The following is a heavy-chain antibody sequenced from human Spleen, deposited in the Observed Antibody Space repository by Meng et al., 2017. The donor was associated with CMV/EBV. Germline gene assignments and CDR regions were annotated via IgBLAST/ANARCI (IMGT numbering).Heavy chain of an antibody. V-gene: IGHV3-23*03. CDR2: SYNGGSSS. CDR3: GKGLFDP. J-gene: IGHJ5*02. CDR1: GFAFSSFA. Sequence: GGSLRLSCTASGFAFSSFAMSWVRQAPGKGLEWVSISYNGGSSSYYTDSVRGRFTISRDDSMNTLYLQMNRLRGEDTAVYYCGKGLFDPWGQGALVTVSS.